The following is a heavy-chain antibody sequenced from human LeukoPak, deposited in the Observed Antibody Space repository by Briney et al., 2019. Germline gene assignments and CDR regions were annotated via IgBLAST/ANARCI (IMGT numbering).Heavy chain of an antibody. V-gene: IGHV4-59*01. D-gene: IGHD1-26*01. J-gene: IGHJ4*02. CDR1: GVSISSGY. Sequence: SETLSLTCTVSGVSISSGYWSWIRQPPGKGLEWIGHIYYSGSTNYNPSLESRVSMSLDTSKTQFSLNLRSVTAADTAVYYCARYVRNSGTFYLDYWGQGTLVTVSS. CDR2: IYYSGST. CDR3: ARYVRNSGTFYLDY.